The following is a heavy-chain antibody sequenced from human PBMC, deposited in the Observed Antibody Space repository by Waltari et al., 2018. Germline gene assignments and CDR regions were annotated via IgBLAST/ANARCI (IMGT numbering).Heavy chain of an antibody. CDR2: IIPIFGKA. D-gene: IGHD2-15*01. Sequence: QVQLVQSGAEVKKPGSSVKVSCKASGGTFSSYAISWVRQAPGQGLEWMGGIIPIFGKANYAQKCQGRVTITADESTSTAYMELSSLRSEDTAVYYCAREGRGYCSGGSCFDFDYWGQGTLVTVSS. J-gene: IGHJ4*02. CDR1: GGTFSSYA. CDR3: AREGRGYCSGGSCFDFDY. V-gene: IGHV1-69*01.